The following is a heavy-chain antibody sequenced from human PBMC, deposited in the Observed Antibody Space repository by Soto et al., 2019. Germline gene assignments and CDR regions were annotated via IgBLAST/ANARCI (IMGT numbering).Heavy chain of an antibody. CDR1: EGTFDSYT. J-gene: IGHJ4*02. V-gene: IGHV1-69*02. D-gene: IGHD3-10*01. CDR2: IIPMVGMA. CDR3: ATNYGSGSTHFDY. Sequence: QVQLVQSGAEVKKPGSSVKVSCAASEGTFDSYTINWVRQAPGLRPEWMGRIIPMVGMADYVQKFQGRVTLLADKSTSTAYLVLSSLRSADTAVYYCATNYGSGSTHFDYWGQGALVTVSS.